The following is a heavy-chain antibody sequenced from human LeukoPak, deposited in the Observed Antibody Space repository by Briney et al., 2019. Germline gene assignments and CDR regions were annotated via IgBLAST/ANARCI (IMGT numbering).Heavy chain of an antibody. Sequence: SETLSLTCTVSGGSISNSRDYWAWIRQPPGKGLQWIGSIYHSGSTYYNPSLKSRITISIDTSKNQFSLKLNSVTAADTAVYYCARVLTATSLFDYWGQGTLVTVSS. D-gene: IGHD2-21*02. CDR1: GGSISNSRDY. CDR2: IYHSGST. V-gene: IGHV4-39*07. J-gene: IGHJ4*02. CDR3: ARVLTATSLFDY.